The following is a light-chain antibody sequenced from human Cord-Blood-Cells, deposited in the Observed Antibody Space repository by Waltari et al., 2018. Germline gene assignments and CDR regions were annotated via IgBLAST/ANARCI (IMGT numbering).Light chain of an antibody. CDR3: AAWDDSLNGPV. CDR1: SSNIGSNT. Sequence: QSVLTQPPSASGTPGQRVTISCSGSSSNIGSNTVNWYQQLPGTAPKPLIYSNNQRPSGVPDRFSGSKSGTSASLAISGLQSEDEADYYCAAWDDSLNGPVFGGGTKXTVL. J-gene: IGLJ2*01. CDR2: SNN. V-gene: IGLV1-44*01.